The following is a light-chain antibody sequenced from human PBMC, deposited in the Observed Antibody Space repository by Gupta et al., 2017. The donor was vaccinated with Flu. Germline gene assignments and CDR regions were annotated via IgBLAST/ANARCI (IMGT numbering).Light chain of an antibody. V-gene: IGLV2-14*04. CDR2: DVS. J-gene: IGLJ3*02. Sequence: ITISCTGTSSDVGGYNHVSWYQQRPGRAPKLMIFDVSNRPSGVSNRFSGSKSGNTASLTISGLQAEDEADYYCSSYTSSSTLVVFGGGTKLTVL. CDR3: SSYTSSSTLVV. CDR1: SSDVGGYNH.